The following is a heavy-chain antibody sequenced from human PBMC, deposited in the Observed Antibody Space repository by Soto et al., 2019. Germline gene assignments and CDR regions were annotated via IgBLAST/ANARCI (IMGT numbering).Heavy chain of an antibody. J-gene: IGHJ4*02. CDR3: ARRSSSYYLIDY. Sequence: EVQLVQSGAEVKKPGESLKISCKGSGYKFTSYWIGWVRQMPGRGLEWMGIIYPDDSDTRYSPSFQGQVTISADKSINTAYLQWSSLKASDTAIYYCARRSSSYYLIDYWGQETLVTVSS. CDR1: GYKFTSYW. CDR2: IYPDDSDT. D-gene: IGHD1-26*01. V-gene: IGHV5-51*03.